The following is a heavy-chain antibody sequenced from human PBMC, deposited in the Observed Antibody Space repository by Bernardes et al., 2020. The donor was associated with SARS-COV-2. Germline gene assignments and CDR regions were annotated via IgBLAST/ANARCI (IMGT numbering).Heavy chain of an antibody. V-gene: IGHV4-39*01. CDR3: ARVAWRVVVTCWFDP. D-gene: IGHD2-21*02. J-gene: IGHJ5*02. Sequence: SETLSLTCTVFGGSIRTTSYYWGWIRQPPGKGLEWIGSIYYSGNTNYNPSLNSRVTMSVDTSKNQFSLKLNSVTAADTAVYYCARVAWRVVVTCWFDPWGQGALVTVSP. CDR1: GGSIRTTSYY. CDR2: IYYSGNT.